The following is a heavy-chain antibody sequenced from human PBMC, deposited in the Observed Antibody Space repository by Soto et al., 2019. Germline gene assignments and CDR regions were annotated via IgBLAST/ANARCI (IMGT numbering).Heavy chain of an antibody. Sequence: GGSLRLSCAASGFTFSSYAMSWVRQSPGKGLEWVSAISGSGGSTYYADSVKGRFTISRDNSKNTLYLQMNSLRAEDTAVYYCAKFVITFGGVAGAYGMDVWGQGTTVTVSS. D-gene: IGHD3-16*01. CDR2: ISGSGGST. CDR3: AKFVITFGGVAGAYGMDV. CDR1: GFTFSSYA. V-gene: IGHV3-23*01. J-gene: IGHJ6*02.